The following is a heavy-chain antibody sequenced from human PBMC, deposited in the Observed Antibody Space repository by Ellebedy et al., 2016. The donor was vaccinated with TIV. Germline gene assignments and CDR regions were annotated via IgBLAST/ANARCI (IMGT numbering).Heavy chain of an antibody. CDR3: ARTDPWQPIDD. V-gene: IGHV4-39*01. D-gene: IGHD2-21*02. J-gene: IGHJ4*02. CDR2: VYYSGSP. Sequence: MPGGSLRLSCSVSGGSVSSTRYYWAWIRQPPGKGLEYIVSVYYSGSPYYNPSFKSRVTLSADTSKNQFSLNLGTVTAADTAVYYCARTDPWQPIDDWGQGILVTVSS. CDR1: GGSVSSTRYY.